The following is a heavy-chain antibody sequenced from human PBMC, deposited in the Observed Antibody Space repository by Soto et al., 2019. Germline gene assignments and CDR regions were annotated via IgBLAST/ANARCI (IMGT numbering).Heavy chain of an antibody. J-gene: IGHJ6*02. Sequence: QVQLVESGGGVVQPGRSLRLSCAASGFTFSSYAMHWVRQAPGKGLEWVAVISYDGSNKYYADSVKGRFTISRDNSKNPLYLPMTSLRAADTAVYYCARHWGYCSGGTCYSVLSYYYGMDVWGQGTTVTVSS. D-gene: IGHD2-15*01. CDR1: GFTFSSYA. CDR3: ARHWGYCSGGTCYSVLSYYYGMDV. V-gene: IGHV3-30-3*01. CDR2: ISYDGSNK.